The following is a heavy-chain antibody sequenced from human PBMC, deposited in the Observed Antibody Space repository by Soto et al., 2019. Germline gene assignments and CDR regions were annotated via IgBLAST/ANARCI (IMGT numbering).Heavy chain of an antibody. CDR3: AKIRGGSGAYYYGMDV. CDR1: GFTFSSYA. Sequence: EVQLLESGGGLVQPGGSLRLSCAASGFTFSSYAMSWVRQAPGKGLEWVSAISGSGGSTYYADSVKGRFTISRDNSKNTLYRQMNSLRAEDTAVYYCAKIRGGSGAYYYGMDVWGQGTTVTVSS. V-gene: IGHV3-23*01. CDR2: ISGSGGST. D-gene: IGHD3-10*01. J-gene: IGHJ6*02.